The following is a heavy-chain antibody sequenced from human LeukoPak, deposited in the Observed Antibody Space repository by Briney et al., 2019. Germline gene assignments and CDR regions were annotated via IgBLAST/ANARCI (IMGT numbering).Heavy chain of an antibody. D-gene: IGHD6-19*01. CDR2: ISYDGLQK. Sequence: GGSLRLSCAASGFTLNSYTMHWVRQAPGKGLEWVAAISYDGLQKYYAQSVKGRFAISRDTSRNTLYLQMYSLRAEDRAVYYCARDSGMYASGWYQKHFQHWGQGTPVIVSS. V-gene: IGHV3-30*09. J-gene: IGHJ1*01. CDR1: GFTLNSYT. CDR3: ARDSGMYASGWYQKHFQH.